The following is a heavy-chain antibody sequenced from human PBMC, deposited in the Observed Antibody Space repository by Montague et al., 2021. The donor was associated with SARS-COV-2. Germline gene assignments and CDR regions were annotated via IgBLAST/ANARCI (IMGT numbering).Heavy chain of an antibody. V-gene: IGHV4-39*01. CDR1: GGAVRSSSYY. CDR3: ARHLVYCSSTSCYEGRFDP. D-gene: IGHD2-2*01. Sequence: SETLSLTCTVSGGAVRSSSYYWDRIDQPSLKWLEWIGSIYYSGSTYYNPSLKSRVTISVDTSKNQFSMKLSSVTAADTAVYYCARHLVYCSSTSCYEGRFDPWGQGTLVTVS. CDR2: IYYSGST. J-gene: IGHJ5*02.